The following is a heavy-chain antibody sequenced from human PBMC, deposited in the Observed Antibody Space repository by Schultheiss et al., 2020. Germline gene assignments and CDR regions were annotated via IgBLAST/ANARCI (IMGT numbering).Heavy chain of an antibody. D-gene: IGHD4-23*01. CDR1: GFTVSSNY. CDR2: ISWNSGSI. J-gene: IGHJ4*02. V-gene: IGHV3-53*01. CDR3: ARVSGGPFDY. Sequence: GGSLRLSCAASGFTVSSNYMSWVRQAPGKGLGWVSGISWNSGSIGYADSVKRRFTISRDNSKNTLYLQMNSLKAEDTAVYYCARVSGGPFDYWGQGTLVTVSS.